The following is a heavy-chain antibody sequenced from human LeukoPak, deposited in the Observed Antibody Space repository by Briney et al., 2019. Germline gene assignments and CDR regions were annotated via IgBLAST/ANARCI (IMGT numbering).Heavy chain of an antibody. CDR2: INHRGST. Sequence: SETLSLTCAVYGGSFSGYYWSWIRQPPGKGLEWIGEINHRGSTNYNPSLKSRVTISVDTSKNQFSLKLSSVTAADTAVYYCARGRVKLDYWGQGTLVTVSS. J-gene: IGHJ4*02. V-gene: IGHV4-34*01. CDR1: GGSFSGYY. CDR3: ARGRVKLDY.